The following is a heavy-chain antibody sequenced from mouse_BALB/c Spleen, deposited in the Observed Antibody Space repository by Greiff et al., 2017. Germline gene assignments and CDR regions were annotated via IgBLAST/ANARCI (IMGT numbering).Heavy chain of an antibody. V-gene: IGHV1-7*01. CDR1: GYTFTSYW. Sequence: VQLQQSGAELAKPGASVKMSCKASGYTFTSYWMHWVKQRPGQGLEWIGYINPSTGYTEYNQKFKDKATLTADKSSSTAYMQLSSLTSEDSAVYYCARGDGPYAMDYWGQGTSVTVSS. D-gene: IGHD2-3*01. CDR3: ARGDGPYAMDY. J-gene: IGHJ4*01. CDR2: INPSTGYT.